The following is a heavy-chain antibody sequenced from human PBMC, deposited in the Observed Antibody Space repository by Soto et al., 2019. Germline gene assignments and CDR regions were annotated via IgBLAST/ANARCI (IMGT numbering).Heavy chain of an antibody. J-gene: IGHJ6*02. D-gene: IGHD3-10*01. V-gene: IGHV1-18*01. CDR3: ARERITMVRGVPSNYYYYGMDV. CDR2: ISAYNGNT. CDR1: GYTCTSYG. Sequence: GASVKVSCKASGYTCTSYGISWVRQAPGQGLEWMGWISAYNGNTNYAQKLQGRVTMTTDTSTSTAYMELRSLRSDDTAVYYCARERITMVRGVPSNYYYYGMDVWGQGTTVTVSS.